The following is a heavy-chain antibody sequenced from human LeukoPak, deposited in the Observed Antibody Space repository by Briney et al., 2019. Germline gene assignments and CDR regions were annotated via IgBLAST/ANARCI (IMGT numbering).Heavy chain of an antibody. CDR1: NVSISSYY. Sequence: SETLSLTCTVSNVSISSYYWSWIRQPPGKGLEWIGYIYFSGSTNYNPSLKSRVTISVDTSKNQFSLKLNSVTAADTAVYYCARDSKKVPAADYYYYYMDVWGKGTTVTVSS. V-gene: IGHV4-59*01. CDR2: IYFSGST. CDR3: ARDSKKVPAADYYYYYMDV. J-gene: IGHJ6*03. D-gene: IGHD2-2*01.